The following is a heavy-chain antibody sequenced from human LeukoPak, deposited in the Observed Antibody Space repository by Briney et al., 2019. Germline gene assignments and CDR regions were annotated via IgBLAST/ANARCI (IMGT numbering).Heavy chain of an antibody. J-gene: IGHJ6*02. CDR3: AKDPRIQLWFVRASGSYYGMDV. CDR2: ISGSGGST. CDR1: GFTFSSYA. D-gene: IGHD5-18*01. Sequence: PEASLRLSCAASGFTFSSYAMSWVRQAPGKGLEWVSAISGSGGSTYYADSVKGRFTISRDNSKNTLYLQMNSLRAEDTAVYYCAKDPRIQLWFVRASGSYYGMDVWGQGTTVTVSS. V-gene: IGHV3-23*01.